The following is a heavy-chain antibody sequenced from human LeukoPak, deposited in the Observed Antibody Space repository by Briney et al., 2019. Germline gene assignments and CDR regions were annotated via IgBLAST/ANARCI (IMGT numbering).Heavy chain of an antibody. CDR1: GGSISSYY. J-gene: IGHJ4*02. V-gene: IGHV4-59*01. Sequence: SETLSLTCTVSGGSISSYYWSWIRQPPGKGLEWIGYIYYSGSTNYNPSLKSRVTISVDTSKTQFSLKLSSVTAADTAVYYCARVRATYYYDSSGYYPDYWGQGTLVTVSS. CDR3: ARVRATYYYDSSGYYPDY. CDR2: IYYSGST. D-gene: IGHD3-22*01.